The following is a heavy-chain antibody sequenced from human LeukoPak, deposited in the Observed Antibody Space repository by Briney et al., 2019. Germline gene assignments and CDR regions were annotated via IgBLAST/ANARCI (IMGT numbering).Heavy chain of an antibody. J-gene: IGHJ4*02. CDR1: GFTFSSYG. CDR2: ISSSSSYI. Sequence: GGSLRLSCAASGFTFSSYGMSWVRQAPGKGLEWVSSISSSSSYIYYADSVKGRFTISRNNAWNSLSLQLDSLRAEDTALYYCARGRYSGSYLVDYWGQGTLVTVSS. CDR3: ARGRYSGSYLVDY. D-gene: IGHD1-26*01. V-gene: IGHV3-21*01.